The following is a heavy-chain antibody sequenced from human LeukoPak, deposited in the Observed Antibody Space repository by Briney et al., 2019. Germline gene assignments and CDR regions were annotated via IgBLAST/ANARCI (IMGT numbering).Heavy chain of an antibody. CDR1: DDSITIYY. D-gene: IGHD3-22*01. V-gene: IGHV4-59*01. Sequence: PSETLSLTCSVSDDSITIYYWTWIRQPPGKGLEWIGYIYYSGSTNYNPSLKSRVTISVDTSKNQFSLKLSSVTAADTAVYYCARASITMIVVAPDAFDIWGQGTMVTVSS. CDR2: IYYSGST. J-gene: IGHJ3*02. CDR3: ARASITMIVVAPDAFDI.